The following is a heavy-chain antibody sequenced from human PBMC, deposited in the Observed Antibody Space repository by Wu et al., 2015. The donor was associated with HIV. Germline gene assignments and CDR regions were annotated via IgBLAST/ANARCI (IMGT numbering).Heavy chain of an antibody. Sequence: QVQLVQSGAEVKKPGSSVKVSCKASGGTFSSYAISWVRQAPGQGLEWMGGIIPIFGTANYAQKFQGRVTITADESTSTAYMELSSLRSEDTAVYYCAYRIKDYGDLQGGIDYWGQGTLVTVSS. CDR1: GGTFSSYA. CDR2: IIPIFGTA. J-gene: IGHJ4*02. D-gene: IGHD4-17*01. CDR3: AYRIKDYGDLQGGIDY. V-gene: IGHV1-69*12.